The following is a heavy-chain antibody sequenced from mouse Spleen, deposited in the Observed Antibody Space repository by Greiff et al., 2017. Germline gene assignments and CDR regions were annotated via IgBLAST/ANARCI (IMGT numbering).Heavy chain of an antibody. CDR2: ISYDGSN. D-gene: IGHD2-12*01. CDR3: ARNFVYDGGLYAMDY. V-gene: IGHV3-6*01. J-gene: IGHJ4*01. Sequence: EVQLQQSGPGLVKPSQSLSLTCSVTGYSITSGYYWNWIRQFPGNKLEWMGYISYDGSNNYNPSLKNRISITRDTSKNQFFLKLNSVTTEDTATYYCARNFVYDGGLYAMDYWGQGTSVTVSS. CDR1: GYSITSGYY.